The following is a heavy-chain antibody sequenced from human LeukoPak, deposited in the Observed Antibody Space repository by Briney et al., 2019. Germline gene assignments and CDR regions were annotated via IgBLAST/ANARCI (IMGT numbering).Heavy chain of an antibody. J-gene: IGHJ4*02. D-gene: IGHD3-16*02. CDR2: MNPNSANT. CDR3: ARGVRNLLLSDY. V-gene: IGHV1-8*01. CDR1: GYTFTTYD. Sequence: ASVKVSCKASGYTFTTYDITWVRQATGQGLEWMGWMNPNSANTNYAQKFQGRVTTTRNNSINTAYMELSSLRSEDTAVYYCARGVRNLLLSDYWGQGTLVTVSS.